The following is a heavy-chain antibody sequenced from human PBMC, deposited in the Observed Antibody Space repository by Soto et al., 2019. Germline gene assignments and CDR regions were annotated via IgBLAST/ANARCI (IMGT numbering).Heavy chain of an antibody. CDR3: ARQKGGDQWLVSRAGLFDY. V-gene: IGHV3-7*05. Sequence: GGSLRLSCAASGFTFSSYWMSWVRQAPGKGLEWVANIKQDGSEKYYVDSVKGRFTISRDNAKNSLYLQMNSLRAEDTAVYYCARQKGGDQWLVSRAGLFDYWGQGTLVTVSS. CDR2: IKQDGSEK. CDR1: GFTFSSYW. J-gene: IGHJ4*02. D-gene: IGHD6-19*01.